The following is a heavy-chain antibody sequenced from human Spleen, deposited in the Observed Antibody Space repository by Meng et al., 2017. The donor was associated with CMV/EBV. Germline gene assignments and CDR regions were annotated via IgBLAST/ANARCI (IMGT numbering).Heavy chain of an antibody. D-gene: IGHD2-2*01. V-gene: IGHV3-30*02. CDR3: AKAWVVPAAIHDAFDI. CDR2: IRFDGSKE. J-gene: IGHJ3*02. CDR1: GFTFNIYG. Sequence: GESLKISCAASGFTFNIYGMHWVRQAPGKGLDWLAFIRFDGSKEFYADSVKGRFTISRDNSKNTLYLQMNSLRAEDTAVYYCAKAWVVPAAIHDAFDIWGQGTMVTVSS.